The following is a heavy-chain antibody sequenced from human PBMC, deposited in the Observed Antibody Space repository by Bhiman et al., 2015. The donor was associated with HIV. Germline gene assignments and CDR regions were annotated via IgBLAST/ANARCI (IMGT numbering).Heavy chain of an antibody. CDR3: ARGGVEYSSSWYNP. CDR2: INGDGRST. V-gene: IGHV3-74*01. CDR1: GFTFSSSW. J-gene: IGHJ5*02. D-gene: IGHD6-13*01. Sequence: EVQLVESGGGVVQPGGSLRLSCAASGFTFSSSWMHWVRQAPGKGLLWISRINGDGRSTNYADSVKGRFTISRDNAKNTLYLQMNSLRAEDTAVYYCARGGVEYSSSWYNPWGQGTLVTVSS.